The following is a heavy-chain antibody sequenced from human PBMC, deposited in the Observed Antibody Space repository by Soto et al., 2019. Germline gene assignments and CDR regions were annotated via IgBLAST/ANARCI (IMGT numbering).Heavy chain of an antibody. J-gene: IGHJ4*02. CDR2: IYWDDDK. CDR1: GFSLSTSGVG. D-gene: IGHD3-22*01. CDR3: AHGHRRDSSSSLASLDY. Sequence: QITLKESGPTLVKPTQTLTLTCTFSGFSLSTSGVGVGWIRQPPGKALEWLALIYWDDDKRYSSSLRSRLTNTKAPSKIQVVLTRTNMDPVDTATYYCAHGHRRDSSSSLASLDYWGQGTLVTVSS. V-gene: IGHV2-5*02.